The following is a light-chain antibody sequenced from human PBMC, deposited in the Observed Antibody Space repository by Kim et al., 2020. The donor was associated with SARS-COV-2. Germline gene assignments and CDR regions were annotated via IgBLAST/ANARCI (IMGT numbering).Light chain of an antibody. J-gene: IGLJ2*01. V-gene: IGLV2-14*03. CDR1: SSDVGGHNY. CDR2: DVR. CDR3: NSYTSSGTLV. Sequence: GQSITIACTVTSSDVGGHNYVSWYQQHPGKAPKLIICDVRKRPSGVSNRFSGSKSGNTASLTISGLQTEDEADYYCNSYTSSGTLVFGGGTQLTVL.